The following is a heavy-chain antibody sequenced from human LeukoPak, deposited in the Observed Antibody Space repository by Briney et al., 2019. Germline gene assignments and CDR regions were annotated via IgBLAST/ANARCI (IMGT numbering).Heavy chain of an antibody. CDR3: ARGLGSYAYSDAFDI. J-gene: IGHJ3*02. D-gene: IGHD5-18*01. Sequence: GGSLRLSCAASGFTFSSHGMNWVRQAPGKGLEWVSSISSSDSYIYYADSVKGRFTISRDNAKNSLYLQMNSLRAEDTAVYYCARGLGSYAYSDAFDIWGQGTMVTVSS. CDR2: ISSSDSYI. CDR1: GFTFSSHG. V-gene: IGHV3-21*01.